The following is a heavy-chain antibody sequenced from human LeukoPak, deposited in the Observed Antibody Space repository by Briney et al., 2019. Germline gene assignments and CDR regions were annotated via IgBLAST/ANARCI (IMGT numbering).Heavy chain of an antibody. Sequence: SETLSLTCTVSGGSISSGGYYWSWIRQPPGKGLEWIGYIYHSGSTYYNPSLKSRVTISVDRSKNQFSPKLSSVTAADTVVYYCARAITIFGVVSWFDPWGQGTLVTVSS. V-gene: IGHV4-30-2*01. CDR3: ARAITIFGVVSWFDP. J-gene: IGHJ5*02. CDR2: IYHSGST. D-gene: IGHD3-3*01. CDR1: GGSISSGGYY.